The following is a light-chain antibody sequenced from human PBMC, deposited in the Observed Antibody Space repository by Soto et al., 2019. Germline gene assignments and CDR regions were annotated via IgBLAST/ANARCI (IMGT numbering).Light chain of an antibody. Sequence: QSALTQHASVSGSPGQSTTISCTGTRSDIGGYNYVSWYQQLPGEAPKLIIYDVSDRPSGVSTLFSGSNSGNTASLTIAGLQAEDEGDYYCSSFTSRHTYVFGTGTKLTVL. CDR1: RSDIGGYNY. CDR2: DVS. V-gene: IGLV2-14*01. CDR3: SSFTSRHTYV. J-gene: IGLJ1*01.